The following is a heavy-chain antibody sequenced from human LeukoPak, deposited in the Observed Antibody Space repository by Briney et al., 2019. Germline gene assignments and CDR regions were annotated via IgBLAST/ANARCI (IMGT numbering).Heavy chain of an antibody. CDR3: ARVGVDTAMVDY. CDR2: IYYSGST. D-gene: IGHD5-18*01. Sequence: PSETLSLTCTVSGGSISSYYWSWIRQPPGKGLEWIGYIYYSGSTNYNPSLKSRVTISVDTSKNQFSLKLSSVTAADTAAYYCARVGVDTAMVDYWGQGTLVTVSS. J-gene: IGHJ4*02. CDR1: GGSISSYY. V-gene: IGHV4-59*01.